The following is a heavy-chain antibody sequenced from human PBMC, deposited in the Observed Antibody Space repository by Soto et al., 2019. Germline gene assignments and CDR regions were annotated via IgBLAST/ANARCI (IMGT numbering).Heavy chain of an antibody. D-gene: IGHD2-21*01. Sequence: PGGSLRLSCKASGFMFNNSSITWVRQAPWQGLQWVASVSDNGGSRGGTYYADSGKGRFTIYRDNSNTTLDQPLNTLRLDATTVCYCAREKALVIARFDICGQGTMVTFSS. CDR3: AREKALVIARFDI. J-gene: IGHJ3*02. CDR1: GFMFNNSS. CDR2: VSDNGGSRGGT. V-gene: IGHV3-23*01.